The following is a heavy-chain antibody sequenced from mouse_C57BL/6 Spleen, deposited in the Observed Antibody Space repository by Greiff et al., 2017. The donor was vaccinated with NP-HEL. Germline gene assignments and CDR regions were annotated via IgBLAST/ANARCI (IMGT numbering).Heavy chain of an antibody. Sequence: QVQLQQSGAELVRPGASVTLSCKASGYTFTDYEMHWVKQTPVHGLEWIGAIDPETGGTAYNQKFKGKAILTADKSSSTAYMGRRSLKSEDSAVYYCTREGSTAVYWYFEVWGTGTTVTGAS. J-gene: IGHJ1*03. V-gene: IGHV1-15*01. CDR3: TREGSTAVYWYFEV. CDR1: GYTFTDYE. D-gene: IGHD1-2*01. CDR2: IDPETGGT.